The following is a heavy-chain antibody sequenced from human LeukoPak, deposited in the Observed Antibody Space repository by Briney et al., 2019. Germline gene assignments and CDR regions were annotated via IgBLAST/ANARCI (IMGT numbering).Heavy chain of an antibody. CDR3: ARGHSSGWQGYDAFDI. V-gene: IGHV3-48*03. J-gene: IGHJ3*02. Sequence: GGSLRLSCAASGFTFSSYEMNWVRQAPGKGLEWVSYISSSGSTIYYADSVKGRFTISRDNSKNTLYLQMNSLRAEDTAVYYCARGHSSGWQGYDAFDIWGQGTMVTVSS. CDR2: ISSSGSTI. CDR1: GFTFSSYE. D-gene: IGHD6-19*01.